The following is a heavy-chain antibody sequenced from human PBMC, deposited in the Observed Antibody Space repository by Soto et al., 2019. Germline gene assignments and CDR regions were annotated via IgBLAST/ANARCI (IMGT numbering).Heavy chain of an antibody. D-gene: IGHD3-22*01. CDR3: ARGGAIYFSDTGGYYRFDS. Sequence: SETLSLTCTVSGGSISGYYWSWIRQPPGKGLEWIGYIHSSGITNYNPSLNSRITISVDTSKNQFSLNLTSVTAADTAVYYCARGGAIYFSDTGGYYRFDSWGQGTLVTASS. J-gene: IGHJ4*02. CDR1: GGSISGYY. V-gene: IGHV4-59*01. CDR2: IHSSGIT.